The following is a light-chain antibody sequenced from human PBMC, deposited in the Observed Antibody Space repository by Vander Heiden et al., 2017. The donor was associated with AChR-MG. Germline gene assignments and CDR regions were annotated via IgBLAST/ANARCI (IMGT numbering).Light chain of an antibody. Sequence: QLVVTQSPSASASLGASVKLTCTLSRGHNTHAIAWHQLQAQRGPRYLMILNSDGSHNRGDGIPDRFSGSSSGAERYLTISSLQSEDEADYFCQTWGAGIVVFGGGTKLTVL. CDR1: RGHNTHA. V-gene: IGLV4-69*02. J-gene: IGLJ2*01. CDR3: QTWGAGIVV. CDR2: LNSDGSH.